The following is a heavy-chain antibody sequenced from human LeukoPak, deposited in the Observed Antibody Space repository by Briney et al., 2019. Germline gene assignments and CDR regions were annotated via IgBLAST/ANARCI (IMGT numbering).Heavy chain of an antibody. CDR1: GGSISSYY. CDR2: IYYSGST. CDR3: ARMTTTLGFDY. Sequence: PSETLSLTCTVSGGSISSYYWSWIRQPPGKGLEWIGYIYYSGSTNYNPSLKSRVTISVDTSKNQFSLKLSSVTAADTAVYYCARMTTTLGFDYWGQGTLVTVPS. D-gene: IGHD4-17*01. J-gene: IGHJ4*02. V-gene: IGHV4-59*01.